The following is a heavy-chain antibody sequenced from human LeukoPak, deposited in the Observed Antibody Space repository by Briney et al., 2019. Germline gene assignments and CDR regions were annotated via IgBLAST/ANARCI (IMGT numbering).Heavy chain of an antibody. D-gene: IGHD3-22*01. V-gene: IGHV1-24*01. CDR1: GYTLTELS. CDR3: ATDFPAYYYDSSGYSSQTGI. Sequence: ASVKVSCKVSGYTLTELSMHWVRQAPGKGLEWMGGFDPEDGETIYAQKFQGRVTMTEDTSTDTAYMELSSLRSEDTAVYYCATDFPAYYYDSSGYSSQTGIWGQGTMVTVSS. J-gene: IGHJ3*02. CDR2: FDPEDGET.